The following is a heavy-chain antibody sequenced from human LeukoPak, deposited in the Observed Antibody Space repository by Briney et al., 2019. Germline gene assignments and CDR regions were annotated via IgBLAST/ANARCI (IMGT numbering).Heavy chain of an antibody. CDR1: GFTFSDYA. D-gene: IGHD1-1*01. Sequence: GGSLTLSCAASGFTFSDYAMSWVRQAPGKGLEWVSAASYYVGKQYHADSVRGRFTVSRDNSRNTVSLQMSSLRVEDTGIYYCAKAGIGADGAGFLCEYWGQGTLVTVSS. V-gene: IGHV3-23*01. CDR2: ASYYVGKQ. J-gene: IGHJ4*02. CDR3: AKAGIGADGAGFLCEY.